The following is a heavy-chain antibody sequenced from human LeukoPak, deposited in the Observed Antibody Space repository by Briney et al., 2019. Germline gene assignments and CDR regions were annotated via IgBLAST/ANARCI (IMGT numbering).Heavy chain of an antibody. V-gene: IGHV1-18*04. D-gene: IGHD1-26*01. CDR1: GYTFTGYY. J-gene: IGHJ4*02. CDR2: SSAYDGNA. CDR3: ARVVGLNEWEPQY. Sequence: GASVKVSCKASGYTFTGYYMHWVRQAPGQGLEWLGWSSAYDGNANSAQKFQDRVTMTTDTSTNTAYMELRSLTSDDTGMYYCARVVGLNEWEPQYWGQGTLVTVSS.